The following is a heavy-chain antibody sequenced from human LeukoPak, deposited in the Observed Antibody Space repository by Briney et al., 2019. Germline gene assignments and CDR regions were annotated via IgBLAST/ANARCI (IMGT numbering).Heavy chain of an antibody. CDR2: INHSGST. CDR3: ARGLRRRSSPGYYYYMDI. D-gene: IGHD6-6*01. CDR1: GGSFSGYY. V-gene: IGHV4-34*01. J-gene: IGHJ6*03. Sequence: SETLSLTCAVYGGSFSGYYWSWIRQPPGKGLEWIGEINHSGSTNYNPSLKGRVTISVDTSKNQFSLKLSSVTAADTAVYYCARGLRRRSSPGYYYYMDIWGKGTTVTVSS.